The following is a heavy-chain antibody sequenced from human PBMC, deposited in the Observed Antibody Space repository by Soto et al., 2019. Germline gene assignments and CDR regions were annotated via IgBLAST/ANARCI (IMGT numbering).Heavy chain of an antibody. CDR2: IYESGNT. CDR3: ARGVGSGRDYGLDV. D-gene: IGHD3-10*01. J-gene: IGHJ6*02. V-gene: IGHV4-30-2*01. CDR1: GASISSGGYS. Sequence: QLQLQESGSGLVEPSQTLSLTCTVSGASISSGGYSWTWIRQPPGKGLEWIGYIYESGNTYYNSSLESRVTISLDVSKNQFSLNLSSVTAADTAMYYCARGVGSGRDYGLDVWGQGTTVTVS.